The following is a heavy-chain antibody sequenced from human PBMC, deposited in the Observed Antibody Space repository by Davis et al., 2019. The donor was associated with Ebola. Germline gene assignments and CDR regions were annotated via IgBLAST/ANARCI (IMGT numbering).Heavy chain of an antibody. CDR1: GFTFSSYS. CDR2: ISSSSSTI. V-gene: IGHV3-48*02. CDR3: ARDLTTVMYNWFDP. J-gene: IGHJ5*02. Sequence: GGSLRLSCAASGFTFSSYSMNWVRQAPGKGLEWVSYISSSSSTIYYADSVKGRFTISRDNAKNSLYLQMNSLRDEDTAVYYCARDLTTVMYNWFDPWGQGTLVTVSS. D-gene: IGHD4-17*01.